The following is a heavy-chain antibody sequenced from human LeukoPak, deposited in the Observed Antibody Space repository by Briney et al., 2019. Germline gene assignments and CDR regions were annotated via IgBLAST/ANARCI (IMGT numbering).Heavy chain of an antibody. CDR3: ARSQSSSLIDY. CDR2: IWYDGSNK. J-gene: IGHJ4*02. D-gene: IGHD6-13*01. V-gene: IGHV3-33*01. CDR1: GFTFSSYG. Sequence: GGSLRLSCAASGFTFSSYGMHWVRQAPGKGLEWVAVIWYDGSNKYYADSVKGRFTFSRDNSKNTLYLQMNSLTVEDTAVYYCARSQSSSLIDYWGQGTLVTVSS.